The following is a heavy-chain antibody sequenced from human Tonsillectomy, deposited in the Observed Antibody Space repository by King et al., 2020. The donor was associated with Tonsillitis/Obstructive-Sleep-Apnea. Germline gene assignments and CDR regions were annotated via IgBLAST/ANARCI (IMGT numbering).Heavy chain of an antibody. J-gene: IGHJ6*02. V-gene: IGHV4-34*01. CDR3: AREKDGDYGMDD. Sequence: VQLQQWGAGLLKPSETLSLTCAVYGGSFTGYYWSWIRQPPGKGLEWIGEIDHSGSTNYNPSLKSRVTISADTSKNHLSLTLSSVTAADTAVYYGAREKDGDYGMDDWGQGTTVTVSS. CDR1: GGSFTGYY. D-gene: IGHD4-17*01. CDR2: IDHSGST.